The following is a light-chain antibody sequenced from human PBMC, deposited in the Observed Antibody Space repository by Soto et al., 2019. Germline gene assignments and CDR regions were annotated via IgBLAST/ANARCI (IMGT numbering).Light chain of an antibody. CDR1: QSVSNNY. V-gene: IGKV3-20*01. Sequence: IALRQSPGTLSLSPGERATLSCRASQSVSNNYLAWYQQKPGQAPRLLIHGASNRATGIPDRFSGSGSGTDFTLTISRLEPEDFAVYYCQQYGSSGTFGQGTKVYIK. CDR3: QQYGSSGT. J-gene: IGKJ1*01. CDR2: GAS.